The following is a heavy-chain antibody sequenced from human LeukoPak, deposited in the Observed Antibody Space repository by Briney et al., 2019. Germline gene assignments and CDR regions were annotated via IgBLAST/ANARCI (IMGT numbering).Heavy chain of an antibody. J-gene: IGHJ3*02. CDR2: INPNSGGT. D-gene: IGHD6-13*01. CDR3: AREWTAAADNDAFDI. V-gene: IGHV1-2*02. Sequence: ASVKVSFKASGYTFTGYYMHWVRQAPGQGLEWMGWINPNSGGTNYAQKFQGRVTMTRDTSISTVYMELSRLRSDDTAVYYCAREWTAAADNDAFDIWGQGTMVTVSS. CDR1: GYTFTGYY.